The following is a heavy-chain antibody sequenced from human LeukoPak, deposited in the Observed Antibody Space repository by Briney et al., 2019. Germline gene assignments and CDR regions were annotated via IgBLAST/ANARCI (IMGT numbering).Heavy chain of an antibody. D-gene: IGHD3-22*01. CDR1: GGSISSSSYY. Sequence: SETLSLTCTVSGGSISSSSYYWGWIRQPPGKGLEWIGSIYYSGSTYYNPSLKSRVTISVDTSKNQFSLKLSSVTAADTAVYYCARSLRDYYDSSGYYDYWGQGTLVTVSS. V-gene: IGHV4-39*07. J-gene: IGHJ4*02. CDR3: ARSLRDYYDSSGYYDY. CDR2: IYYSGST.